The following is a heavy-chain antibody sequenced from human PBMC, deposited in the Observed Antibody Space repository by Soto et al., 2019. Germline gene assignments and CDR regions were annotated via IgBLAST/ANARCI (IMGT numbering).Heavy chain of an antibody. J-gene: IGHJ2*01. CDR3: AKESGAGTSYWYFDL. Sequence: EVQLLESGGGLVQPGGSLRLSCAASGFTFTSYAMSWVRQAPGKGLEWVSGISGSGGSTSYADSVKGRFTISRDNSKTTIYLQMNSLRAEDTAVSYCAKESGAGTSYWYFDLWGRGTLVAVSS. CDR2: ISGSGGST. V-gene: IGHV3-23*01. CDR1: GFTFTSYA. D-gene: IGHD1-1*01.